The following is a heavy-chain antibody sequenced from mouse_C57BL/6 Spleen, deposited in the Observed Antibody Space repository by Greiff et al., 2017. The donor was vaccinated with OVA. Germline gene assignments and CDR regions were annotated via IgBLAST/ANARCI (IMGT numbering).Heavy chain of an antibody. V-gene: IGHV1-55*01. Sequence: QVQLQQPGAELVKPGASVKMSCKASGYTFTSYWITWVKQRPGQGLEWIGDIYPGSGSTNYNEKFKSKATLTVDTSSSTAYMQLSSLTSEDSAVYYCAIQYYGSSLYYFDYWGQGTTLTVSS. CDR1: GYTFTSYW. CDR2: IYPGSGST. D-gene: IGHD1-1*01. CDR3: AIQYYGSSLYYFDY. J-gene: IGHJ2*01.